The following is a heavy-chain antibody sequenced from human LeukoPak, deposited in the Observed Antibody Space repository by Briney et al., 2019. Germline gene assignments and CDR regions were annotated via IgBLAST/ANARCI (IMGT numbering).Heavy chain of an antibody. V-gene: IGHV1-69*13. CDR3: ARERGEPEKYYYDSSGYYY. CDR1: GGTFNSYA. J-gene: IGHJ4*02. D-gene: IGHD3-22*01. Sequence: GASVKVSCKASGGTFNSYAISWVRQAPGQGLEWMGGIIPIFGTANYAQKFQGRVTITADESTSTAYMELSSLRSEDTAVYYCARERGEPEKYYYDSSGYYYWGQGTLVTVSS. CDR2: IIPIFGTA.